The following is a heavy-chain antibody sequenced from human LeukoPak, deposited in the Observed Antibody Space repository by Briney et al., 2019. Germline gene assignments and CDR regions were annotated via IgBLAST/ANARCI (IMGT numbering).Heavy chain of an antibody. D-gene: IGHD5-24*01. CDR3: AREEMAFDY. J-gene: IGHJ4*02. CDR2: IYYSGST. CDR1: GGSVSSGSYY. Sequence: SETLSLTCTVSGGSVSSGSYYWSCIRQPPGKGLEWIGYIYYSGSTNYNPSLKSRVTISVDTSKNQFSLKLSSVTAADTAVYYCAREEMAFDYWGQGTLVTVSS. V-gene: IGHV4-61*01.